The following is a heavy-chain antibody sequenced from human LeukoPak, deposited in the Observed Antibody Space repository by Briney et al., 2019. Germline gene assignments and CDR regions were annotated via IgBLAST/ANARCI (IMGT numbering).Heavy chain of an antibody. CDR2: IDAGNGNT. CDR3: ARDLRYYDSSGYYLDY. V-gene: IGHV1-3*01. D-gene: IGHD3-22*01. J-gene: IGHJ4*02. CDR1: GYTFTSYA. Sequence: ASVKVSFKASGYTFTSYAMDLVRQAPGQRLEWMGWIDAGNGNTRYSQKFQDVFTVTRDTAASTAYMELSSLRSEDTAVYYRARDLRYYDSSGYYLDYWGQGAQVTVSS.